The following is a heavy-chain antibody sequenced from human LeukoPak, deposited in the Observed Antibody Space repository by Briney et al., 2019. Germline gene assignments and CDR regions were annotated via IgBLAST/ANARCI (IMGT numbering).Heavy chain of an antibody. V-gene: IGHV3-23*01. D-gene: IGHD2-21*02. CDR3: AKTFLTRTYCGGDCAFDS. CDR2: IRKSNGTT. Sequence: GGSLRLSCAASRFTFSSYDMSWVRQAPGKGLEWVSTIRKSNGTTDYADSVKGRFTISRDNSKNTLYLEMNRLRAEDTAVYYCAKTFLTRTYCGGDCAFDSWGQGTLVTVSS. CDR1: RFTFSSYD. J-gene: IGHJ4*02.